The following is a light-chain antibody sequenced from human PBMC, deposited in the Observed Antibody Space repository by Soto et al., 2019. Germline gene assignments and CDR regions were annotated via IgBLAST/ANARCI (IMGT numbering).Light chain of an antibody. CDR2: EVS. V-gene: IGLV2-14*01. Sequence: QSALTQPASVSGSPGQSITISCTGTSSDVGSYNYVSWYQQHPGKAPKLMIYEVSNRPSGVSNRFSGSKSGNTASLSISGLQAEYEADYYCSSYTGSSTLVVFGGGTKLTVL. CDR3: SSYTGSSTLVV. J-gene: IGLJ2*01. CDR1: SSDVGSYNY.